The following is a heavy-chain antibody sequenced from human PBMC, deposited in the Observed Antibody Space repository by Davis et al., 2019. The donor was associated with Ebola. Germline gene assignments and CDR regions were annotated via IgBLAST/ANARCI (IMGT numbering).Heavy chain of an antibody. D-gene: IGHD2/OR15-2a*01. Sequence: ASVKVSCKASGYTFTSYDINWVRQAPGQGLEWMGWVSTSSDDTDYAQKFQARVTMTRDISTGTAYMELRSLRSDDTATYFCARGGFYFGSGRSLDHWGQGSLVSVSS. CDR1: GYTFTSYD. CDR2: VSTSSDDT. CDR3: ARGGFYFGSGRSLDH. V-gene: IGHV1-18*01. J-gene: IGHJ4*02.